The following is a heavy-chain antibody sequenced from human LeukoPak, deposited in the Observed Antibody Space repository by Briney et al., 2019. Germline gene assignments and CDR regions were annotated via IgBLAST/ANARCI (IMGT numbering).Heavy chain of an antibody. CDR2: ISWNSGSI. CDR1: GFTFDDYA. Sequence: PGGSLRLSCAASGFTFDDYAMHWVRQAPGKGLEWVSGISWNSGSIGYADSVKGRFAISRDNAKKSLYLQMNSLRAEDTAVYYCAREAYDYVWGSYSSANWFDPWGQGTRVTVSS. D-gene: IGHD3-16*01. CDR3: AREAYDYVWGSYSSANWFDP. V-gene: IGHV3-9*01. J-gene: IGHJ5*02.